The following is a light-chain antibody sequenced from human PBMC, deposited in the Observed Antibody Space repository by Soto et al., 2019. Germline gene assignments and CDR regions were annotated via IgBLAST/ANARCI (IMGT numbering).Light chain of an antibody. V-gene: IGKV2-30*01. Sequence: DVGMTQSPLSLPVTLGQPASISCKSGQSLVYSDGNTNLMWFQQRPGQSLRRIIDKVSNRDSGVPERFSGSSSGTDLTLEISSVEAEDVGVYYWIPYRYLHHTFGNGTKLEI. CDR3: IPYRYLHHT. CDR2: KVS. J-gene: IGKJ2*01. CDR1: QSLVYSDGNTN.